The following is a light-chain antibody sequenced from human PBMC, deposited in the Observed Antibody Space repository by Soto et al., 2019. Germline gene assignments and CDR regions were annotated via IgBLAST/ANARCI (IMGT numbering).Light chain of an antibody. J-gene: IGKJ1*01. V-gene: IGKV1-39*01. CDR1: QRISSY. Sequence: IETTGSPSSLSASVGDRVTITCQASQRISSYLNWYQQKPGKAPNLLIWDASTLLSGVPSRFSGSGSGTDFTLAISSLRSEDFATYFIQQTYARPRTFGQGTKVDIK. CDR2: DAS. CDR3: QQTYARPRT.